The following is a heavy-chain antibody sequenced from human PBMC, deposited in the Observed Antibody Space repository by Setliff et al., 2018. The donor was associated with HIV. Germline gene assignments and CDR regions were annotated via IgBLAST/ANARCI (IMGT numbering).Heavy chain of an antibody. CDR3: ARGPEEGDCSGGSCYGNFDP. Sequence: ASVKVSCKASGYSFTSYDINWVRQATGQGLEWMGWMNPNSGNTGYAQKFQGRVTMTRNTSISTAYMELSSLKSDDTAVYYCARGPEEGDCSGGSCYGNFDPWGQGTLVTVSS. D-gene: IGHD2-15*01. V-gene: IGHV1-8*02. CDR1: GYSFTSYD. J-gene: IGHJ5*02. CDR2: MNPNSGNT.